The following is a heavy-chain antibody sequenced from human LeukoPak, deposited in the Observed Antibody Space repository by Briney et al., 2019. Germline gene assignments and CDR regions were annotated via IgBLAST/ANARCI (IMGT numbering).Heavy chain of an antibody. D-gene: IGHD2-2*01. J-gene: IGHJ5*02. V-gene: IGHV4-34*01. Sequence: SETLSLTCAVYGGSFSGYYWSWIRQPPGKGLEWIGEINHSGSTNYNPSPKSRVTISVDTSKNQFSLKLSSVTAADTAVYYCARGQGVPDDNWFDPWGQGTLVTVSS. CDR3: ARGQGVPDDNWFDP. CDR1: GGSFSGYY. CDR2: INHSGST.